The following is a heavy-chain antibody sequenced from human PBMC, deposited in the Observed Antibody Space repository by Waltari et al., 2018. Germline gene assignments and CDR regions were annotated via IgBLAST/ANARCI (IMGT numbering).Heavy chain of an antibody. CDR3: ARVPLYGSGSYYYYYYGMDV. J-gene: IGHJ6*02. D-gene: IGHD3-10*01. Sequence: QLQLQESGPGLVKPSETLSLTCTVSGGSISSSSYYWGWIRKPPGKGLEWIGSIYYSGSTYYNPSLKSRVTISVDTSKNQFSLKLSSVTAADTAVYYCARVPLYGSGSYYYYYYGMDVWGQGTTVTVSS. CDR1: GGSISSSSYY. V-gene: IGHV4-39*07. CDR2: IYYSGST.